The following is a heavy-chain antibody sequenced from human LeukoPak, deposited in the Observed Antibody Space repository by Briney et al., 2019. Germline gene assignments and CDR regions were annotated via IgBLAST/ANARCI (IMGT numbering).Heavy chain of an antibody. CDR2: IHYSGSS. D-gene: IGHD6-13*01. Sequence: SETLSLTCAVSGGSISTYYWSWIWQPPGKGLEWIGYIHYSGSSNYNPSLKSRVTISLDTSKNQFSLKLSSVTAADTAVYYCARGAAATYWGQGTLVTVSS. J-gene: IGHJ4*02. CDR1: GGSISTYY. V-gene: IGHV4-59*01. CDR3: ARGAAATY.